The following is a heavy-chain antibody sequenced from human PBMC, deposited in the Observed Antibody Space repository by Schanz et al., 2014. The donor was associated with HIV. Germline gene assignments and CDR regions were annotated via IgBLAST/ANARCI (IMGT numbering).Heavy chain of an antibody. D-gene: IGHD2-15*01. CDR3: ARGRSGYCSGGSCPYGRYYFDY. V-gene: IGHV1-18*01. Sequence: QVQLVQSGTEVKKPGASVKVSCKASGYTFISYGISWVRQAPGQGLEWMGWISAYNGNTNYAQKFQGRLTMTTDTSTSTAYMELRSLRSDDTAVYYCARGRSGYCSGGSCPYGRYYFDYWGQGTLVTVSS. CDR2: ISAYNGNT. J-gene: IGHJ4*02. CDR1: GYTFISYG.